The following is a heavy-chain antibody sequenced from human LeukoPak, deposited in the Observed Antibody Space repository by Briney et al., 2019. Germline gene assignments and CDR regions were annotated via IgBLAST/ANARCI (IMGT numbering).Heavy chain of an antibody. CDR2: IYYRGST. D-gene: IGHD2-15*01. CDR1: GGSISSSSYY. CDR3: ARQDCSGGGCYIWNCFDP. V-gene: IGHV4-39*01. J-gene: IGHJ5*02. Sequence: SETLSLTCTVSGGSISSSSYYWGWIRQPPGKGLEWIGSIYYRGSTYYSPSLKSRVTISVDTSKNQFSLKLTSVTAADTAVYYCARQDCSGGGCYIWNCFDPWGQGTLVTVSS.